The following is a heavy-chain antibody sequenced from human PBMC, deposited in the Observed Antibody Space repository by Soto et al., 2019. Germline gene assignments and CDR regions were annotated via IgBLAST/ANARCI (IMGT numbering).Heavy chain of an antibody. J-gene: IGHJ4*02. CDR3: ARGLYDSEGYSIPFDT. Sequence: QVQLQESGPGLVRPSETLSLTCTVSGVSITSHYWSWIRQSPGKGLEWIAYMHHTGTPNYNPSLKRRATVSIDTSKSQVPLRLSSVPAADTAVYYCARGLYDSEGYSIPFDTWGQGTLVTVSS. V-gene: IGHV4-59*08. CDR2: MHHTGTP. CDR1: GVSITSHY. D-gene: IGHD3-22*01.